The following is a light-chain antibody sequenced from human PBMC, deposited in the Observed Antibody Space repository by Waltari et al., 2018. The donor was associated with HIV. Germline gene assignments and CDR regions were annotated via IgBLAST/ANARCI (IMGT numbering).Light chain of an antibody. CDR3: CSYAGTSDYVI. V-gene: IGLV2-23*02. J-gene: IGLJ2*01. Sequence: QSALTQIASVSGSPGQSITISCTGTSSDVQLYNLVSLYQHRPGKAPKLIIYDVTKRPFGISSRFSGSKSGNMASLTISGLQAEDEADYYCCSYAGTSDYVIFGGGTKLTVL. CDR2: DVT. CDR1: SSDVQLYNL.